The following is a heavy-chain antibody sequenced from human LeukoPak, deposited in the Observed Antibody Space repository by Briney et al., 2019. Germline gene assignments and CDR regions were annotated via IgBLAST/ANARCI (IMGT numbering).Heavy chain of an antibody. CDR2: ISGSGGST. J-gene: IGHJ4*02. D-gene: IGHD3-16*01. V-gene: IGHV3-23*01. Sequence: GGSLRLSCAASGFTFSSYAMSWVRQAPGKGLEWVSAISGSGGSTYYADSVKGRFTISRDNSKNTLYLQVNSLRAEDTAVYYCVTDRLGYYDYVWGIGGYFDYWGQGTLVTVSS. CDR1: GFTFSSYA. CDR3: VTDRLGYYDYVWGIGGYFDY.